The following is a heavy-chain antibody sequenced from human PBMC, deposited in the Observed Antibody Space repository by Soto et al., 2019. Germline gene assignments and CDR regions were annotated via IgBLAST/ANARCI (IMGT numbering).Heavy chain of an antibody. Sequence: GGSLRLSCAASGFTFSSYAMHWVRQAPGKGLEWVAVISYDGSNKYYADSVKGRFTISRDNSKNTLYLQMNSLRAEDTAVYYCARSGDGYNLDYWGQGTLVTVSS. CDR2: ISYDGSNK. CDR1: GFTFSSYA. D-gene: IGHD5-12*01. J-gene: IGHJ4*02. CDR3: ARSGDGYNLDY. V-gene: IGHV3-30-3*01.